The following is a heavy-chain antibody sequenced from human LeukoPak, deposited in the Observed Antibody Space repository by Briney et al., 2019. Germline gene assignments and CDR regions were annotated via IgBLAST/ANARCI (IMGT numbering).Heavy chain of an antibody. CDR2: IYYSGST. CDR3: ARLPAGLMTLAVAGPFFDY. D-gene: IGHD6-19*01. V-gene: IGHV4-59*08. J-gene: IGHJ4*02. CDR1: GGSISSYY. Sequence: SETLSLTCTVSGGSISSYYWSWIRQPPGKGLEWIGYIYYSGSTNYNPSLKSRVTISVDTSKNQFSLKLSSMTAADTAVYYCARLPAGLMTLAVAGPFFDYWGQGTLVTVSS.